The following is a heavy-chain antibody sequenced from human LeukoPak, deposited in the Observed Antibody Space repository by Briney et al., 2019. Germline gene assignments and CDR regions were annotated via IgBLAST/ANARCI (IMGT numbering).Heavy chain of an antibody. CDR1: GGTFSSYA. V-gene: IGHV1-69*13. J-gene: IGHJ4*02. CDR2: IIPIFGTA. Sequence: SVKVSCKASGGTFSSYAISWVRQAPGQGLEWMGGIIPIFGTANYAQKFQGRVTITADESTSTAYMELSSLRSEDTAVYYCAGYCSSTSRYDSGYWGQGTLVTVSS. CDR3: AGYCSSTSRYDSGY. D-gene: IGHD2-2*01.